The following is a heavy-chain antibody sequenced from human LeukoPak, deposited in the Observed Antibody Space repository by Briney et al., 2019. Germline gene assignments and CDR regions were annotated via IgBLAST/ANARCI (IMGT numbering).Heavy chain of an antibody. CDR1: GFTFSSYW. CDR3: TRGLYCSSTSCKNYYYYGMDV. D-gene: IGHD2-2*01. V-gene: IGHV3-74*01. CDR2: INRDGSST. J-gene: IGHJ6*02. Sequence: PGGSLRLSCAASGFTFSSYWMYWVRQAPGKGLVWVSRINRDGSSTTYADSVKGRFTISRDNAKNTLHLQMGSLRAEDTAVYYCTRGLYCSSTSCKNYYYYGMDVWGQGTTVTVSS.